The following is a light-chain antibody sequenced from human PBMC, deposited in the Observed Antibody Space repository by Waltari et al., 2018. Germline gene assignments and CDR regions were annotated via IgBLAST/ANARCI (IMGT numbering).Light chain of an antibody. J-gene: IGKJ4*01. Sequence: EIVMTQSPATLSVSPGERATLSCRASQSVSSNLAWYQQKPGQAPRLLIYGASTSATVIPARFSGSWSGTEFTLTISSLQSEDFAVYYCQQYNNWPLTFGGGTKVEIK. CDR2: GAS. CDR1: QSVSSN. V-gene: IGKV3-15*01. CDR3: QQYNNWPLT.